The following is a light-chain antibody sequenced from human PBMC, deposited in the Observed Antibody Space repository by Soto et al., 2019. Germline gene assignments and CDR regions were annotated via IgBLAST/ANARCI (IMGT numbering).Light chain of an antibody. CDR3: RQGPQNPPYT. Sequence: DIVMTQSPLSLPVTPGEPASISCWSSQSLLHSDGYNYLDWYLQKPGQSPQLPIYLGSYRAVGVPGRVSGSGSGTECKLRTRRVKAEDVGVYYCRQGPQNPPYTFGQGTRLESK. J-gene: IGKJ2*01. V-gene: IGKV2-28*01. CDR1: QSLLHSDGYNY. CDR2: LGS.